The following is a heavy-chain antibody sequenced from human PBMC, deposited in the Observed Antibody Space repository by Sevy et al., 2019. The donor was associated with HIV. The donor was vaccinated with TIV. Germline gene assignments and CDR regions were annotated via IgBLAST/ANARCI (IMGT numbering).Heavy chain of an antibody. V-gene: IGHV3-53*01. CDR3: ARDRVAYGDYYFDY. Sequence: GGSLRLSCAASGFTVSSNYMSWVRQAPGKGLEWVPVIYSGGSTYYADSVKGRFTISRDNSKNTLYLQMNSLRAEDTAVYYCARDRVAYGDYYFDYWGQGTLVTVSS. CDR2: IYSGGST. J-gene: IGHJ4*02. CDR1: GFTVSSNY. D-gene: IGHD4-17*01.